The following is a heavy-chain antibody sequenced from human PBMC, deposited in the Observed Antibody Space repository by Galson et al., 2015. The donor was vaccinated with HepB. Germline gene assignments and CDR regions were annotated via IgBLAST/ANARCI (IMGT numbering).Heavy chain of an antibody. V-gene: IGHV4-59*01. CDR3: ARGLEQWLVSGWYFDL. CDR1: GGSISSYY. CDR2: IYYSGST. J-gene: IGHJ2*01. D-gene: IGHD6-19*01. Sequence: ETLPLTCTVSGGSISSYYWSWIRQPPGKGLEWIGYIYYSGSTNYNPSLKSRVTISVDTSKNQFSLKLSSVTAADTAVYYCARGLEQWLVSGWYFDLWGRGTLVTVSS.